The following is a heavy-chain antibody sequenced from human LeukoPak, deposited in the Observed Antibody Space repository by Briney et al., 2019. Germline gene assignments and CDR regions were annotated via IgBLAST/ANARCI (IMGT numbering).Heavy chain of an antibody. Sequence: IXWVRQAPGQGLEWMGGIIPIFGTANYAQKFQGRVTITTDESTSTAYMELSSLRSEDTAVYYCARVPPYNNYYYYYMDVWGKGTTVTVSS. D-gene: IGHD5-24*01. CDR2: IIPIFGTA. V-gene: IGHV1-69*05. CDR3: ARVPPYNNYYYYYMDV. J-gene: IGHJ6*03.